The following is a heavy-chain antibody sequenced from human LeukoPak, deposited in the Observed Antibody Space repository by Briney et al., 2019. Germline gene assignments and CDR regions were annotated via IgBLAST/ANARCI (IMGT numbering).Heavy chain of an antibody. V-gene: IGHV4-39*01. CDR2: IYYSGST. J-gene: IGHJ4*02. D-gene: IGHD4-11*01. CDR3: ARHDYSNHEEQPTIDY. Sequence: SETLSLTCTVSGGSISSSSYYWGWIRQPPGKGLEWIGSIYYSGSTYYNPSLKSRVTISVDTSKNQSSLKLSSVTAADTAVYYCARHDYSNHEEQPTIDYWGQGTLVTVSS. CDR1: GGSISSSSYY.